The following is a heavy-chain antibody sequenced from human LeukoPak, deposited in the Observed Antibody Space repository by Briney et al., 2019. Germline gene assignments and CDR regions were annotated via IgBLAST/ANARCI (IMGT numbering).Heavy chain of an antibody. V-gene: IGHV4-38-2*01. CDR1: GYSISSGYY. Sequence: SETLSLTCAVSGYSISSGYYWGWIRQPPGKGLEWIGSIYHSGSTYYNPSLKSRVTISVDTSKNQFSLKLSSVTAADTAVYYCASHKNYYDSSGYYSPFDYWGQGTLVTVSS. D-gene: IGHD3-22*01. CDR3: ASHKNYYDSSGYYSPFDY. J-gene: IGHJ4*02. CDR2: IYHSGST.